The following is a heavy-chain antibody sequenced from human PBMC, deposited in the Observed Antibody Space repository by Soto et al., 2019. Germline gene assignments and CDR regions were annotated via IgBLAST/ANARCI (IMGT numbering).Heavy chain of an antibody. CDR3: ARGYCSSTSCYIWDNWFDP. Sequence: ASETLSLTCTVSGGSIRSYYWSWIRQPPGKGLEWIGYIYYSGRTNYNPSLKSRVTISVDTSKNQFSLKLSSVTAADTAVYYCARGYCSSTSCYIWDNWFDPWGQGTLVTVSS. CDR1: GGSIRSYY. J-gene: IGHJ5*02. V-gene: IGHV4-59*01. D-gene: IGHD2-2*02. CDR2: IYYSGRT.